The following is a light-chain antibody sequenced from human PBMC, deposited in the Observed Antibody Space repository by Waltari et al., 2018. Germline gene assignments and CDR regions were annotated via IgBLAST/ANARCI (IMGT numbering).Light chain of an antibody. CDR1: QSFGRW. CDR2: DVS. CDR3: QQHNGY. Sequence: DIQMTQSPSTLSASVGDRVTITCRASQSFGRWVAWYQQNPGKAPKVLISDVSNLESGVPSRFSGSGSGTEFTLTISSLQPDDFATYYCQQHNGYFGGGTKVEIK. V-gene: IGKV1-5*01. J-gene: IGKJ4*01.